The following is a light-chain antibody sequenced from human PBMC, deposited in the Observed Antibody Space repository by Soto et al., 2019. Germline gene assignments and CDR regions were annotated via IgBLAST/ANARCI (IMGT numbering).Light chain of an antibody. CDR1: QSLVYSDGNTY. Sequence: DIVLTQTPLSSPVTLGQPASISCRSSQSLVYSDGNTYLSWLQQRPGQPPRLLIYQVSNRFYGVPDRFSGSGAGTDFTLKISRVEAEDVGVYYCVQFSNFPRTFGQGTKVEIK. V-gene: IGKV2-24*01. J-gene: IGKJ1*01. CDR2: QVS. CDR3: VQFSNFPRT.